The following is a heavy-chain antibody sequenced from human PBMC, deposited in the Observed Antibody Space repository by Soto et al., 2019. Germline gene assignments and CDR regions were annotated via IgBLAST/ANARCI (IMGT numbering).Heavy chain of an antibody. CDR3: TRDVSSRYLHL. Sequence: QVQLVESGGGVVQPGRSLRLSCAASGFTFRNYGMHWVRQAPGKGLEWVAVIWYGGSNTYYADSVKGRFNISRDNSNNTRHLQKNGLRAEDTAVYYCTRDVSSRYLHLWGRGPLVTVSS. J-gene: IGHJ2*01. V-gene: IGHV3-33*01. CDR1: GFTFRNYG. CDR2: IWYGGSNT.